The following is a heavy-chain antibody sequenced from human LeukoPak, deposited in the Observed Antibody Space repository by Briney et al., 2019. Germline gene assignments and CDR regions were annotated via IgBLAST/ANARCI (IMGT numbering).Heavy chain of an antibody. V-gene: IGHV3-7*01. J-gene: IGHJ5*02. Sequence: PGGSLSLSCAASGFTFSSYWMSWVRQAPGKGLEWVANIKQGGSEKYYVDSGKGRFTISSDNDKNSLYLQMNSLRAEDTAVYYCARDYYRSGSYHWFDPWGQGTLVTVSS. CDR1: GFTFSSYW. D-gene: IGHD3-10*01. CDR3: ARDYYRSGSYHWFDP. CDR2: IKQGGSEK.